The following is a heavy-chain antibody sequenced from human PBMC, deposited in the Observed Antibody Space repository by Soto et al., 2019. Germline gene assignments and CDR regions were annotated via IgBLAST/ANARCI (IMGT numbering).Heavy chain of an antibody. J-gene: IGHJ4*02. CDR1: GFTFSSYW. D-gene: IGHD6-19*01. V-gene: IGHV3-7*03. Sequence: EVQLVESGGGLVQPGVSLRLSCAASGFTFSSYWMSWVRQAPGKGLEWVANIKQDGSEKYYVDSVKGRFTISRDNAKNSLYLQMNSLRAEDTAVYYCARDRYSSGWYSDYWGQGTLVTVSS. CDR3: ARDRYSSGWYSDY. CDR2: IKQDGSEK.